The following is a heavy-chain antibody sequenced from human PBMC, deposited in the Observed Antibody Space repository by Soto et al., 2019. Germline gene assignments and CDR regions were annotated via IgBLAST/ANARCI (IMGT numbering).Heavy chain of an antibody. CDR2: INHSGST. V-gene: IGHV4-34*01. J-gene: IGHJ6*03. Sequence: SGTLSLTCSVYGGSFSGYYWSWIRQPPGKGLEWIGEINHSGSTNYNPSLKSRVTISVDTSKSQFSLKLRSVTAADTAIYYCARGVSNYDFWSGYSHYYYYMDVWGKGTTVTVSS. CDR1: GGSFSGYY. CDR3: ARGVSNYDFWSGYSHYYYYMDV. D-gene: IGHD3-3*01.